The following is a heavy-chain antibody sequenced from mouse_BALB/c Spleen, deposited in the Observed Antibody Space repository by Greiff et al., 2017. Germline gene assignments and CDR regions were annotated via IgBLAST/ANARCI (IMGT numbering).Heavy chain of an antibody. CDR3: ARIYDGYFWFAY. D-gene: IGHD2-3*01. CDR2: IDTSDSYT. Sequence: QVQLQQPGAELVMPGASVKMSCKASGYTFTDYWMHWVKQRPGQGLEWIGAIDTSDSYTSYNQKFKGKATLTVDESSSTAYMQLSSLTSEDSAVYYCARIYDGYFWFAYWGQGTLVTVSA. J-gene: IGHJ3*01. CDR1: GYTFTDYW. V-gene: IGHV1-69*01.